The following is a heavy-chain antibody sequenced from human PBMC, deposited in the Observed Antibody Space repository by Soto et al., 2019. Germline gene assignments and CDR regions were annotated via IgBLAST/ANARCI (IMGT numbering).Heavy chain of an antibody. CDR3: ATRVVPAAMVYYYYYMDV. CDR2: INSDGSST. J-gene: IGHJ6*03. CDR1: GFTFSSYW. D-gene: IGHD2-2*01. Sequence: GGSLRLSCAASGFTFSSYWMHWVRQAPGKGLVWVSRINSDGSSTSYADSVKGRFTISRDNAKNTLYLQMNSLRAEDTAVYYCATRVVPAAMVYYYYYMDVWGKGTTVTVSS. V-gene: IGHV3-74*01.